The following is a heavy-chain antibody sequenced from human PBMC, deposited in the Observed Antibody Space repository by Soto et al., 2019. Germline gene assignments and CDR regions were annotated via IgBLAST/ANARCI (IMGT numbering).Heavy chain of an antibody. CDR1: GGTFSSYA. J-gene: IGHJ5*02. Sequence: AASVKVSCKASGGTFSSYAISWVRQAPGQGLEWMGGIIPIFGTANYAQKFQGRVTITADESTSTAYMELSSLRSEDTAVYYCARDRVGSSNWFDPWGQGTLVTVS. D-gene: IGHD3-10*01. V-gene: IGHV1-69*13. CDR2: IIPIFGTA. CDR3: ARDRVGSSNWFDP.